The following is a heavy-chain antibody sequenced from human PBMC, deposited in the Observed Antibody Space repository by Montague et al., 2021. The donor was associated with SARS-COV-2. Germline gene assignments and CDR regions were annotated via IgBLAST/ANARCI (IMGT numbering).Heavy chain of an antibody. V-gene: IGHV4-59*01. CDR3: ARAQNTCFIANCVNYFDV. CDR2: VHYTGST. J-gene: IGHJ4*02. CDR1: GGSMGGYY. Sequence: SETLSLTCEVSGGSMGGYYWTWIRQSPGKGLEWIGYVHYTGSTKYNPSLKTRVSQSLDTPKNHFSLHLSSVTAADTAIYFCARAQNTCFIANCVNYFDVWGLGALVTVSS. D-gene: IGHD1-1*01.